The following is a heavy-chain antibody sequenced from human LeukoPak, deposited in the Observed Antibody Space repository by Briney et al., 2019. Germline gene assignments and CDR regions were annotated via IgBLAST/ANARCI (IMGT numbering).Heavy chain of an antibody. CDR3: ARGRGYCSGGSCYSSYYYYYMDV. Sequence: ASVTVSCKASGYTFTSYYMHWVRQAPGQGLEWMGLINPSGGSTSYAQKFQGRVTMTRDTSTSTAYMELSSLRSEDTAVYYCARGRGYCSGGSCYSSYYYYYMDVWGKGTTVTVSS. CDR1: GYTFTSYY. D-gene: IGHD2-15*01. J-gene: IGHJ6*03. CDR2: INPSGGST. V-gene: IGHV1-46*01.